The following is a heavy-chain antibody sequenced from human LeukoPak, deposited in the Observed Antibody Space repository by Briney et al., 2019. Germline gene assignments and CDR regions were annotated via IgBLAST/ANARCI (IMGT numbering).Heavy chain of an antibody. CDR2: MSHNRGT. V-gene: IGHV4-38-2*02. CDR3: ASYYASGVSAYNYYGMDV. D-gene: IGHD3-10*01. J-gene: IGHJ6*04. CDR1: GYSISSGYY. Sequence: SETLSLTCTVSGYSISSGYYWGWIRQPPGKGLEWIGSMSHNRGTYYNPSLKSRVTISMDTSKNQFSLRLSSVTAADTAVYYCASYYASGVSAYNYYGMDVWGKGTTVTVSS.